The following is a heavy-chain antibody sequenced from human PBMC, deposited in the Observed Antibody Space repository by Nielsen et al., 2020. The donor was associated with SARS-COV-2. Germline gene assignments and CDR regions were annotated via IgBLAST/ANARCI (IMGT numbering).Heavy chain of an antibody. CDR2: IDPTDSHT. V-gene: IGHV5-10-1*01. J-gene: IGHJ5*02. CDR3: ARQPRSIISNWFDP. Sequence: GESLKISCKASGFSFTNYWISWVRQMPGKGLEWMGNIDPTDSHTNYSPPFQGHVTISADKSITTAYLQWSSLEASDSAMYYCARQPRSIISNWFDPWGQGTLVTVST. D-gene: IGHD1-14*01. CDR1: GFSFTNYW.